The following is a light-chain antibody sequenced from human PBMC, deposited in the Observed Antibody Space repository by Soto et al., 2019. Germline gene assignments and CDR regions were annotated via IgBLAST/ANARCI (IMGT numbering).Light chain of an antibody. CDR2: DAS. J-gene: IGKJ1*01. CDR3: QQYNNWPQT. V-gene: IGKV3-15*01. Sequence: ETVLTQSPDTLSVSLGERATLSCRASQSLRSSLAWYQQKPGQAPRLLIYDASTRATGIPARVSGSGSGTDFTLTISGLQSEDFAVYYCQQYNNWPQTFGQGTKVDIK. CDR1: QSLRSS.